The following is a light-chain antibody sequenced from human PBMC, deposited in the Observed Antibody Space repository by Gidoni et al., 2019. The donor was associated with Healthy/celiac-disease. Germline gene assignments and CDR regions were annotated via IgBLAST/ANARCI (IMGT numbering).Light chain of an antibody. J-gene: IGLJ2*01. CDR2: RNN. Sequence: QSVLTQPPSASGPPGQRVTISCSGSSSNIGSNYVYWYQQLPGTAPNLLIYRNNQRPSGVPDRFSGSKSGTSASLAISGLRSEDEADYYCAAWDDSLSGLFGGGTKLTVL. V-gene: IGLV1-47*01. CDR1: SSNIGSNY. CDR3: AAWDDSLSGL.